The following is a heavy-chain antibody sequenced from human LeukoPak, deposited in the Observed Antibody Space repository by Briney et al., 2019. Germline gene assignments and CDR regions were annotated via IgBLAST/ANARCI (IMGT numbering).Heavy chain of an antibody. CDR1: GYTFTGYY. J-gene: IGHJ6*04. V-gene: IGHV1-69*13. CDR3: SKDLYGMDV. Sequence: ASVKVSCKASGYTFTGYYMHWVRQAPGQGLEWMGWIISDFNITHYPQKFQGRVTITADDSTSTAYMELSSLRFEDTAVYYCSKDLYGMDVWGKGTTVTVSS. CDR2: IISDFNIT.